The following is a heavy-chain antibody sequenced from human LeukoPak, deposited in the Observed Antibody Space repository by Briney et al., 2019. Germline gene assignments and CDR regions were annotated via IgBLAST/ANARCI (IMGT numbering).Heavy chain of an antibody. V-gene: IGHV1-2*02. Sequence: ASVKVSCKASGYTFTSYYMHWVRQAPGQGLEWMGWINPNSGGTNYAQKFQGRVTMTRDTSISTAYMELSRLRSDDTAVYYCARDFSSGWDTDDYWGQGTLVTVSS. CDR1: GYTFTSYY. CDR2: INPNSGGT. CDR3: ARDFSSGWDTDDY. D-gene: IGHD6-19*01. J-gene: IGHJ4*02.